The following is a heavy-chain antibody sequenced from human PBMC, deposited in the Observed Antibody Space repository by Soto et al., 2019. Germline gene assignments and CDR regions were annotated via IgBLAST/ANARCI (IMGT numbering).Heavy chain of an antibody. D-gene: IGHD3-3*01. CDR2: IYSGGST. CDR1: GFTVSSNY. CDR3: ARVQDDFWSGLDV. Sequence: PGGALRLSCAASGFTVSSNYMSWVRQAPGKGLEWVSVIYSGGSTYYADSVKGRFTISRDNSKNTLCRQMNSLRAEDTAVYYWARVQDDFWSGLDVWGQGTTVTVSS. J-gene: IGHJ6*02. V-gene: IGHV3-53*01.